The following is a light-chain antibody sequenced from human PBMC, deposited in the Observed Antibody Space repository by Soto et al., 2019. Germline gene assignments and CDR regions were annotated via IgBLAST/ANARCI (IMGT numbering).Light chain of an antibody. J-gene: IGKJ5*01. Sequence: EIVLTQSPSTLSVSPVERFTLSFIASQSLNRRYLAWYQQKPGQSPRLLIYDASRRATDIPDRFSGSGSGTDFTLTITRLEPEDFAMYYCQQYEISPPITFGQGTRLEIK. CDR3: QQYEISPPIT. V-gene: IGKV3-20*01. CDR2: DAS. CDR1: QSLNRRY.